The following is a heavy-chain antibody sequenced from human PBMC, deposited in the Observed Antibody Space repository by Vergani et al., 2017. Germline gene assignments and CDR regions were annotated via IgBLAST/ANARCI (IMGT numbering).Heavy chain of an antibody. CDR3: ARLDGRDSSGSKYFDY. J-gene: IGHJ4*02. Sequence: EVQLVQSGAEVKKPGESLKISCQISGYSFTNYWIGWVRQMPGKGLEWMGIIHPADSDTRYSPSFQGLETSSVDKSNSTAYLQRSSLRASDSAMYYCARLDGRDSSGSKYFDYWGQGTLVTVSS. V-gene: IGHV5-51*01. CDR1: GYSFTNYW. CDR2: IHPADSDT. D-gene: IGHD3-22*01.